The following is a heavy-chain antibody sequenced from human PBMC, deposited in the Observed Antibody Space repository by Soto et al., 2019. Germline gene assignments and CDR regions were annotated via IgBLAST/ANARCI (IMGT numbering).Heavy chain of an antibody. Sequence: VQLLDSGGGLAQPGGSLRLSCAASGFTFGNYAMNWVRQAPGKGLEWVSTVSGNGAVTYYADSVKGRFTISRDNSRSTLYLQMNNLRAEDTAIYFCAKVSASLKTFDYWGQGTLVTVSS. CDR2: VSGNGAVT. CDR1: GFTFGNYA. J-gene: IGHJ4*02. CDR3: AKVSASLKTFDY. V-gene: IGHV3-23*01.